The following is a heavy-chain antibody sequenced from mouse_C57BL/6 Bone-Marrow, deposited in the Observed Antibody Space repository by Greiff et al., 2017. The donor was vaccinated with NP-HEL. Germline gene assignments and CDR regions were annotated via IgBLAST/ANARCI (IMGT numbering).Heavy chain of an antibody. J-gene: IGHJ4*01. Sequence: QVQLQQPGAELVRPGSSVKLSCKASGYTFTSYWMDWVKQRPGQGLEWIGNIYPSDSETHYNQKFKDKATLTVDTSSSTAYMQLSSLTSEDSAVYYCARGGYSFYYAMDYWGQGTSVTVSS. V-gene: IGHV1-61*01. CDR3: ARGGYSFYYAMDY. CDR2: IYPSDSET. CDR1: GYTFTSYW. D-gene: IGHD2-3*01.